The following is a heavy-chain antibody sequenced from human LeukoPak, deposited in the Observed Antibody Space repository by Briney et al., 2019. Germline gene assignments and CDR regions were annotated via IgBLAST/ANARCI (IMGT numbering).Heavy chain of an antibody. Sequence: QSGGSLRLSCAGSGFTFSKSAMTWVRQAPGTGLVWVSAISGRGDFTYYADSVKGRSTISRDNSKNVLYLQMSSLRAQDTAVYYCAKREAEESGPIDFWGQGTLVTVSS. CDR3: AKREAEESGPIDF. V-gene: IGHV3-23*01. D-gene: IGHD3-3*01. CDR2: ISGRGDFT. CDR1: GFTFSKSA. J-gene: IGHJ4*02.